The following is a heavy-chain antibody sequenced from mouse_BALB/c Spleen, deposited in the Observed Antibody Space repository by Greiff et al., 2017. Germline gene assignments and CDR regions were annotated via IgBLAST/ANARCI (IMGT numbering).Heavy chain of an antibody. CDR3: ARQSYYYGSRSLYYAMDY. CDR2: IDPSDSET. V-gene: IGHV1-69*02. D-gene: IGHD1-1*01. Sequence: VQLQQPGAELVKPGAPVKLSCKASGYTFTSYWMNWVKQRPGRGLEWIGRIDPSDSETHYNQKFKDKATLTVDKSSSTAYIQLSSLTSEDSAVYYCARQSYYYGSRSLYYAMDYWGQGTSVTVSS. J-gene: IGHJ4*01. CDR1: GYTFTSYW.